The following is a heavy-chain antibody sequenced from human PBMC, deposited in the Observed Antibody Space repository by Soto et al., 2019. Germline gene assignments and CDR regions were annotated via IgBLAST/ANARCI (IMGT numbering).Heavy chain of an antibody. CDR2: IYYSGST. Sequence: SETLSLTCTVSGGSISSYYWSWIRQPPGKGLEWIGYIYYSGSTNYNPSLKSRVTISVDTSKNQFSLKLSSVTAADTAVYYCARDIIGTNYYYYGMDVWGQGATVTVSS. CDR1: GGSISSYY. J-gene: IGHJ6*02. CDR3: ARDIIGTNYYYYGMDV. D-gene: IGHD2-8*01. V-gene: IGHV4-59*01.